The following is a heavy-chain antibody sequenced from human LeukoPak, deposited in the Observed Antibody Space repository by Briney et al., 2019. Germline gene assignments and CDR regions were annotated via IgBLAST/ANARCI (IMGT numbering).Heavy chain of an antibody. CDR1: GFTFSSYGM. V-gene: IGHV4-4*02. CDR2: IYHSGST. D-gene: IGHD3-10*01. J-gene: IGHJ4*02. Sequence: GSLRLSCAASGFTFSSYGMSWVRQPPGKGLEWIGEIYHSGSTNYNPSLKSRVTISVDTSKNQFSLKLSSVTAADTAVYYCARFSVGVNTPFDYWGQGTLVTVSS. CDR3: ARFSVGVNTPFDY.